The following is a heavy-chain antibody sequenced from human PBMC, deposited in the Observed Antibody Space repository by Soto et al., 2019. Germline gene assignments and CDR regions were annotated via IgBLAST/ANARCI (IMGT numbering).Heavy chain of an antibody. Sequence: GGSLRLSCAARGFTFRTYAMSWVRQAPGKGMEWVSVMSGSPGKTYYADSVKGRFTISRDNSKNTLSLQMNSLRGEDTAVYFCAKNRGSGSPYYYNMEVWGQGTMVTVSS. CDR1: GFTFRTYA. J-gene: IGHJ6*02. D-gene: IGHD3-10*01. CDR3: AKNRGSGSPYYYNMEV. V-gene: IGHV3-23*01. CDR2: MSGSPGKT.